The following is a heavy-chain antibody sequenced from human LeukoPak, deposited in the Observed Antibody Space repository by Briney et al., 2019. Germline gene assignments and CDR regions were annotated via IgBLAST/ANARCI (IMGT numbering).Heavy chain of an antibody. D-gene: IGHD3-22*01. CDR2: ISSNGGST. V-gene: IGHV3-64*01. CDR1: GFTFSSYA. Sequence: PGGSLRLSCAASGFTFSSYAMHWVRQAPGPGLEYVSAISSNGGSTYYANSVKGRFTISRDNSKNTLYLQMGSLRAEDMAVYYCARDRRGRDSSGYPDYWGQGTLVTVSS. CDR3: ARDRRGRDSSGYPDY. J-gene: IGHJ4*02.